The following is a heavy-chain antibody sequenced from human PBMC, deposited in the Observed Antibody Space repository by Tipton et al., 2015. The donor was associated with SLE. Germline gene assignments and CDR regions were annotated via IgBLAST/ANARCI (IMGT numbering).Heavy chain of an antibody. CDR1: GYSFSTYW. D-gene: IGHD3-22*01. CDR3: ATYDSSGRSRDYGMDV. J-gene: IGHJ6*02. Sequence: QLVQSGVEVNKPGESLKISCKGSGYSFSTYWIGWVRQMPGKGLEWVGTIYPGDSDTRYSPSFQGQVTISADKSLSTAYLQWGSLKASDTAMYYCATYDSSGRSRDYGMDVWGQGTTVTVSS. CDR2: IYPGDSDT. V-gene: IGHV5-51*03.